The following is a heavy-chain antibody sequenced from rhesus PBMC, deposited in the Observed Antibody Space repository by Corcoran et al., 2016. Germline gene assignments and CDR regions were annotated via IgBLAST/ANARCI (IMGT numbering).Heavy chain of an antibody. V-gene: IGHV3-54*02. CDR1: GYTFSGYG. CDR2: ISSEGREK. J-gene: IGHJ4*01. Sequence: EVQLVESGGGLVQPGGSLRLSCAASGYTFSGYGFHGVRRARGKGLEWVAVISSEGREKYHADSVKERITISRDNSKKTLYLQMNNLKLEDTAVYYCTRFDYWGQGVVVTVSS. CDR3: TRFDY.